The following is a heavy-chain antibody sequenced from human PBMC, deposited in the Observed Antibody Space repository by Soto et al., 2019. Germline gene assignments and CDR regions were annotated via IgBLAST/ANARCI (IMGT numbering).Heavy chain of an antibody. V-gene: IGHV1-18*01. J-gene: IGHJ5*02. CDR1: GYTFSSYH. Sequence: QVQLLQSGAEVKKPGASVKVSCKASGYTFSSYHISWVRQDPGQGLEGMGWISAYDGNTNYAQKLQGRVTMTTDTSTSTAYMELRSLRSDDTAGYYCARDSPPFDPWFQVTQVTVSS. CDR3: ARDSPPFDP. CDR2: ISAYDGNT.